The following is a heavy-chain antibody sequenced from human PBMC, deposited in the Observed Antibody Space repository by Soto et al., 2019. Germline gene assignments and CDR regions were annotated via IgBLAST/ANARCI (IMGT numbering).Heavy chain of an antibody. CDR1: GFTFSSHW. CDR2: IKQDGSEE. V-gene: IGHV3-7*01. J-gene: IGHJ4*02. CDR3: ARDGGCPISFDY. Sequence: EVQPVESGGGLVQPGGSLRLSCAASGFTFSSHWMSWVRQAPGKGPEWVANIKQDGSEEHYVDSVQGRFASSRDNVKNALYLQMNSLRVGDTAVYYCARDGGCPISFDYLGQGTLVTVSS. D-gene: IGHD6-19*01.